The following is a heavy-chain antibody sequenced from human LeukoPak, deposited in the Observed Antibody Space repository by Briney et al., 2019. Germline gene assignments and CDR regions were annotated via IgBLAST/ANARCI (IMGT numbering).Heavy chain of an antibody. CDR1: GFTFSSYG. D-gene: IGHD2-2*01. CDR3: AKPIVVVPAAMLGHAFDI. J-gene: IGHJ3*02. CDR2: ISYDGSNK. Sequence: GGSLRLSCAASGFTFSSYGMHWVRQAPGKGLEWVAVISYDGSNKYYADSVKGRFTISRDNSKNTLYLQMNSLRAEDTAVYYCAKPIVVVPAAMLGHAFDIWGQGTMVTVSS. V-gene: IGHV3-30*18.